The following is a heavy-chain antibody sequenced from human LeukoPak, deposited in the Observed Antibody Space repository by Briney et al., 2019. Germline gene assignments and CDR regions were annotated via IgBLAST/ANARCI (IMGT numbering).Heavy chain of an antibody. V-gene: IGHV4-59*01. J-gene: IGHJ4*02. CDR1: GGSISGSY. CDR3: ARHGGAFFGS. D-gene: IGHD3-10*01. CDR2: VSQRGGT. Sequence: ASETLSLTCNVSGGSISGSYWSWVRQPPGKGLEWIGEVSQRGGTNYSPSLKSRVTVSLDTSKKLFSLRLTSVSAADTAVYYCARHGGAFFGSWGQGTLVTVSS.